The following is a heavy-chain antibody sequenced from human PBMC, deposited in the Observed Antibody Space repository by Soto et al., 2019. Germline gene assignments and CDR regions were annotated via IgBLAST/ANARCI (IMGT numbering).Heavy chain of an antibody. V-gene: IGHV4-38-2*02. D-gene: IGHD6-6*01. CDR3: ARDIGVAARPSPYYYYYGMDV. Sequence: SETLSLTCAVSGYSISSGYYWGWIRQPPGKGLEWIGTIYHSGSTFYNPSLKSRVTISVDTAKNQLSLKLSSVTAADTAVYYCARDIGVAARPSPYYYYYGMDVWGQGTTVTVSS. CDR1: GYSISSGYY. CDR2: IYHSGST. J-gene: IGHJ6*02.